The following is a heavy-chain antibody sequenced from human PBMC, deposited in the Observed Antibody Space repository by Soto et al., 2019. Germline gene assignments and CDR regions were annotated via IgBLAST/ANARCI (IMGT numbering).Heavy chain of an antibody. Sequence: SLRLSCAASGFTFSSYGMHWVRQAPGKGLEWVAVIWYDGSNKYYADSVKGRFTISRDNSKNTLCLQMNSLRAEDTAVYYCARDRGSGYYGMDVWGQGTTVTVSS. CDR1: GFTFSSYG. CDR2: IWYDGSNK. V-gene: IGHV3-33*01. CDR3: ARDRGSGYYGMDV. D-gene: IGHD3-10*01. J-gene: IGHJ6*02.